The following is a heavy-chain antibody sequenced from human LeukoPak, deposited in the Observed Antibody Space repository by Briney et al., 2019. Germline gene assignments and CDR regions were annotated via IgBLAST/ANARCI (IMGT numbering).Heavy chain of an antibody. V-gene: IGHV4-39*07. Sequence: SETLSLTCSVSGGSLSSSYYYWDWLRQPPGKGLEWIGSIYYSETTYYNPSLKSRVTISVDTSKNQFSLKLSSLTAADTAVYYCARGPNSSGYYLVPWFDPWGQGTLVTVSS. CDR3: ARGPNSSGYYLVPWFDP. D-gene: IGHD3-22*01. J-gene: IGHJ5*02. CDR2: IYYSETT. CDR1: GGSLSSSYYY.